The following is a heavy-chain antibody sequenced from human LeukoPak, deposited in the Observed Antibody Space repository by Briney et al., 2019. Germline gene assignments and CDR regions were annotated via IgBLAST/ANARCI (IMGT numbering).Heavy chain of an antibody. D-gene: IGHD1-26*01. V-gene: IGHV3-21*04. CDR2: ITSGSSYI. Sequence: PGGSLRLSCAASGFTFNSYNMNWVRQAPGKGLEWVSSITSGSSYIYYADSVKGRFTISRDNAKNSLYLQMNSLRAEDTAVYYCATYSGAHHKTFDYWGQGTLVTVSS. CDR3: ATYSGAHHKTFDY. J-gene: IGHJ4*02. CDR1: GFTFNSYN.